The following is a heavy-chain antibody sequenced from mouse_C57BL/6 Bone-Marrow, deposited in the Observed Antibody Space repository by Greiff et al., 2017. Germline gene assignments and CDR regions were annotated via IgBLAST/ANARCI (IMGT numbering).Heavy chain of an antibody. D-gene: IGHD1-1*01. CDR1: GYTFTSYG. CDR3: ARCYWAMAY. V-gene: IGHV1-81*01. CDR2: IYPRSGST. J-gene: IGHJ4*01. Sequence: QVQLQQSGAELARPGASVKLSCKASGYTFTSYGISWVKQRTGQGLEWIGVIYPRSGSTYYNEKFKGKATLTADKSSSTANMELRSLTAEDSAVYFWARCYWAMAYWGQGTSVTVSS.